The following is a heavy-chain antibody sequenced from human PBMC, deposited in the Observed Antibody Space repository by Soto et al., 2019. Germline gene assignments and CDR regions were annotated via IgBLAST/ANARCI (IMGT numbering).Heavy chain of an antibody. Sequence: QITLKESGPTLVKPTQTLTLTCTFSGFSLSTSGVDVDWIRQPPGKALEWLALIYWDDDKRYSPSPKSRLTSTKDTSKNQVVLTMTNMDPVDTATYYCAHSGGIKGAFDIWGQGTMVTVSS. J-gene: IGHJ3*02. CDR1: GFSLSTSGVD. D-gene: IGHD1-26*01. CDR3: AHSGGIKGAFDI. CDR2: IYWDDDK. V-gene: IGHV2-5*02.